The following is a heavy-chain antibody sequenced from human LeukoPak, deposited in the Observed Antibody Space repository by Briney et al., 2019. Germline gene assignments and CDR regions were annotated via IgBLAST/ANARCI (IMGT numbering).Heavy chain of an antibody. J-gene: IGHJ4*02. Sequence: GASVKVSCKASGYTFTSYGISWVRQAPGQGLEWMGWISAYNGNTNYAQKLQGRVTMTTDTSTSTAYMELRSLRSDDTAVYYCARSAQYDHGDYWFLDYWGQGTLVTVSS. D-gene: IGHD4-17*01. CDR3: ARSAQYDHGDYWFLDY. CDR1: GYTFTSYG. CDR2: ISAYNGNT. V-gene: IGHV1-18*01.